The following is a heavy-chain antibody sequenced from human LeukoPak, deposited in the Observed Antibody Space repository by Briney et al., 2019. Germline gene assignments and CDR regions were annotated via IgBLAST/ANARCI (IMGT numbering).Heavy chain of an antibody. CDR3: AKDWSTDWSNWFDS. CDR2: TRPDGSNK. CDR1: GFTFSSYG. D-gene: IGHD3-3*01. J-gene: IGHJ5*01. Sequence: GGSLRLSCAASGFTFSSYGMHWVRQAPGKGLEWVAFTRPDGSNKHYGDSVQGRSTISRDNSRNTLYLQMNSLRVEDTAMYYCAKDWSTDWSNWFDSWGPGSLVTVSS. V-gene: IGHV3-30*02.